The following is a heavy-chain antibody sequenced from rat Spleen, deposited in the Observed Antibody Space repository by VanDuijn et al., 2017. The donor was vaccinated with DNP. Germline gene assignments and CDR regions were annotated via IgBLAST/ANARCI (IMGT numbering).Heavy chain of an antibody. D-gene: IGHD1-12*02. V-gene: IGHV2-4*01. CDR2: ISSGEST. CDR3: TRDGDYYDGSNYYGFGY. CDR1: GFSLTTHG. Sequence: QVQLKESGPGLVQPSQTLSLTCTVSGFSLTTHGVTWVRQPPGKGLEWIAAISSGESTFYNSALKSRLSISRDTSKSQVFLKMSSLQTEDTAIYFCTRDGDYYDGSNYYGFGYWGQGTLVTVSS. J-gene: IGHJ3*01.